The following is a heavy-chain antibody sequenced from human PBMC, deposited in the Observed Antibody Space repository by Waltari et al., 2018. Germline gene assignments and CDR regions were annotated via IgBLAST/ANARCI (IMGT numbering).Heavy chain of an antibody. V-gene: IGHV4-39*01. J-gene: IGHJ3*01. CDR2: VSYSGTT. CDR1: GVSITSNRHY. D-gene: IGHD5-12*01. Sequence: QLQQQESGPRLVKPSETLSLICSVSGVSITSNRHYWAWIRQSPGQGLEWIGTVSYSGTTYISPSLKSRVSLSRDTSKNQVSLILGSVTAADMAVYYCATYIGASVGTAAFDVWGQGTMVTVSS. CDR3: ATYIGASVGTAAFDV.